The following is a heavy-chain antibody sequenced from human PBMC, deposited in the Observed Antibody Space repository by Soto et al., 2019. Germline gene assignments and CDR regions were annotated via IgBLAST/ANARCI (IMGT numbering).Heavy chain of an antibody. CDR2: ISSGGNDI. V-gene: IGHV3-21*06. CDR3: ARMDY. Sequence: EGSLRLSCLASGLPFSRYSLNWVRQAPGKGLAWVSSISSGGNDISYAESVEGRFFTSRGNVNNVLYLDINNLRPEDTAIYSCARMDYWGKGTRGNASS. J-gene: IGHJ4*02. CDR1: GLPFSRYS.